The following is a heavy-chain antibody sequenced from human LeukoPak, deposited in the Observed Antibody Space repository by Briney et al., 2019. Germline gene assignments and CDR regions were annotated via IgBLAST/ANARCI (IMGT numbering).Heavy chain of an antibody. D-gene: IGHD2-21*01. CDR3: AKDRAVIPRLVVA. CDR2: ISGNGNSP. V-gene: IGHV3-23*01. CDR1: GFTLSSYA. J-gene: IGHJ5*02. Sequence: GGSLRLSCEGYGFTLSSYAMSWVREARGKGREWVAGISGNGNSPCYADSLKGRVTTSRDKSKSTLYLQMNSLKAEDTAVYHCAKDRAVIPRLVVACGQGTLVTVFS.